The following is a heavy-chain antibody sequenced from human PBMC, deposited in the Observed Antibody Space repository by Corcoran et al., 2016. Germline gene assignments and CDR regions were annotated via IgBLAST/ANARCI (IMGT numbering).Heavy chain of an antibody. Sequence: EVQLVQSGAEVKKPGESLKISCKGSGYTFTSYWIGWVRQMPGKGLEWVGIISPGDSDTRYSPSFQGRVTISADKSISTAYLQWSSLRAADTAMYYCGSPKYSSSHGDDAFDIWGQGTLVTVSS. V-gene: IGHV5-51*01. J-gene: IGHJ3*02. CDR2: ISPGDSDT. D-gene: IGHD6-6*01. CDR3: GSPKYSSSHGDDAFDI. CDR1: GYTFTSYW.